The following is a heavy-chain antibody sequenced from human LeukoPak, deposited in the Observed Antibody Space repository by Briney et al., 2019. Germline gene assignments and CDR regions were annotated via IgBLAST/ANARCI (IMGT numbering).Heavy chain of an antibody. D-gene: IGHD5-18*01. Sequence: NPGGSLRLSCAASGFTFSSYNMNWVRQAPGKGLEWISSISSSSSYIYYADSVKGRFTISRDNAKNSLYLQMNSLRAEDTAVYYCARDPYSYGFEAYYYYGMDVWGQGTTVTVSS. CDR1: GFTFSSYN. J-gene: IGHJ6*02. V-gene: IGHV3-21*01. CDR2: ISSSSSYI. CDR3: ARDPYSYGFEAYYYYGMDV.